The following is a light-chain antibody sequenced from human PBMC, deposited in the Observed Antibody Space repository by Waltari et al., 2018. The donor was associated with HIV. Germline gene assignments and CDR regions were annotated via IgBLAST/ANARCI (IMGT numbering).Light chain of an antibody. V-gene: IGKV3-20*01. J-gene: IGKJ3*01. CDR3: QQSGSSPFT. CDR1: QSVTSNY. Sequence: EIVLTQSPGTLSLSPGEGATLSCRASQSVTSNYLAWYQQKPGQPPRLLIYGATSRATGIPDRFSGSGSVTDFTLTISRLEPEDFAVYYCQQSGSSPFTFGPGTKVDIK. CDR2: GAT.